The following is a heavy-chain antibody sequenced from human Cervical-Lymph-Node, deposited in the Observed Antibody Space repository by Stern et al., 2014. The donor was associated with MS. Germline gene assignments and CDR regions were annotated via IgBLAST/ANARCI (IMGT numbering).Heavy chain of an antibody. CDR3: AKRRDGFNYLAS. CDR1: GFTFSSYG. CDR2: ISSDGTEE. J-gene: IGHJ5*01. D-gene: IGHD5-24*01. V-gene: IGHV3-30*18. Sequence: VQLVESGGGVVQPGRSLRLSCSASGFTFSSYGMHWVRQAPGQVLACVALISSDGTEEFYADSVKGRFTISRDNSKKTLYLQMNGLRAEDTAVYSCAKRRDGFNYLASWGQGTLVTVSS.